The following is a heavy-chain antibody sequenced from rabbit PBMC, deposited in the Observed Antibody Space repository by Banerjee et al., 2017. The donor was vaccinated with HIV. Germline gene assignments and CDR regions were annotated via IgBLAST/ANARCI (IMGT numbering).Heavy chain of an antibody. Sequence: QEQLVESGGGLVKPGASLTLTCKASGFSFSNKAVMCWVRQAPGKGLEWIACINAITGKAVYASWAKGRFIISKAASTTVTLQMTSLTVADTATYFCARHAAGVGSNLWGPGTLVTVS. V-gene: IGHV1S45*01. J-gene: IGHJ4*01. CDR1: GFSFSNKAV. D-gene: IGHD4-2*01. CDR2: INAITGKA. CDR3: ARHAAGVGSNL.